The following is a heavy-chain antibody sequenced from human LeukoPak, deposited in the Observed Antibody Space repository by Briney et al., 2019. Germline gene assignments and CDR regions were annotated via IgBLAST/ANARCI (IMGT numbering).Heavy chain of an antibody. CDR1: GFTFSSYW. D-gene: IGHD3-9*01. CDR3: ARSHYDILTGYYK. Sequence: GGSLRLSCAASGFTFSSYWMSWVRQAPGKWLEWVANIKQDGSEKYYVDSVKGRFTISRDNAKNSLYLQMNSLRAEDTAVYYCARSHYDILTGYYKWGQGTLVTVSS. V-gene: IGHV3-7*01. J-gene: IGHJ4*02. CDR2: IKQDGSEK.